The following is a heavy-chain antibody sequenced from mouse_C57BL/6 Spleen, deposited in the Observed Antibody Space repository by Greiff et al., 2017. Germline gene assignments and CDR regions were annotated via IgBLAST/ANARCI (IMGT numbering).Heavy chain of an antibody. D-gene: IGHD1-1*01. CDR3: ARSVYGRTGLLDY. CDR2: INPNNGGT. V-gene: IGHV1-18*01. CDR1: GYTFTDYN. J-gene: IGHJ2*01. Sequence: EVQLQQSGPELVKPGASVKIPCKASGYTFTDYNMDWVKQSHGKSLEWIGDINPNNGGTIYNQKFKGKATLTVDKSSSTAYMELRSLTSEDTAVYYCARSVYGRTGLLDYWGQGTTLTVSS.